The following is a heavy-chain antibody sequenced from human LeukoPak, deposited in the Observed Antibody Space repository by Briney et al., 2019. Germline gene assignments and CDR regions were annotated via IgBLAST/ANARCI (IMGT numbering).Heavy chain of an antibody. Sequence: SETLSLTCAVYGGSFSGYYWSWIRQPPGKGLEWIGEINHSGSTNYNPSLKSRVTISVDTSKNQFSLKLGSVTAADTAVYYCARGLKPGVDYWGQGTLVTVSS. CDR1: GGSFSGYY. CDR2: INHSGST. CDR3: ARGLKPGVDY. J-gene: IGHJ4*02. V-gene: IGHV4-34*01.